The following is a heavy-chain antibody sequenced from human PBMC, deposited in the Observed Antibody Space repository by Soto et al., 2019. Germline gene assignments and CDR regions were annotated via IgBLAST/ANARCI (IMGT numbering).Heavy chain of an antibody. Sequence: GGSMSHSCASAECTIYYFARRWVRQNPGKGLEWVSGISWNSGSIGYADSVKGRFTISRDNAKNSLYLQMNSLRAEDTAVYYCAMPPVVAARSYYYYGMDVWGQGTTVTV. CDR1: ECTIYYFA. J-gene: IGHJ6*02. V-gene: IGHV3-9*01. D-gene: IGHD2-15*01. CDR3: AMPPVVAARSYYYYGMDV. CDR2: ISWNSGSI.